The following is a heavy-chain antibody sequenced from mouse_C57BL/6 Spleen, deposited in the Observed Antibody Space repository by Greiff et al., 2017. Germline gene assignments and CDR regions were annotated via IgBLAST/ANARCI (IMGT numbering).Heavy chain of an antibody. J-gene: IGHJ1*03. CDR3: AREGYGYDGDWYFDV. CDR2: IDPSDSET. CDR1: GYTFTSYW. Sequence: QVQLKQSGAELVRPGSSVKLSCKASGYTFTSYWMHWVKQRPIQGLEWIGNIDPSDSETHYNQKFKDKATLTVDKSSSTAYMQLSSLTSEDSAVYYCAREGYGYDGDWYFDVWGTGTTVTVSS. D-gene: IGHD2-2*01. V-gene: IGHV1-52*01.